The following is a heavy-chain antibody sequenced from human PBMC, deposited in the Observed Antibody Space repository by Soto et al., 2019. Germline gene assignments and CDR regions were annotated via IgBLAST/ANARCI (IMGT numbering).Heavy chain of an antibody. CDR1: GGTFSTYG. CDR2: TIPVFSTT. J-gene: IGHJ6*02. Sequence: QVQLVQAGAEVKKPGSSVKVSCKASGGTFSTYGISWVRQAPGQGFEWMGWTIPVFSTTDYAQKFRGRITITADASTSTAYMELSSLRSEDTAVYYCARDRPSGYPYMDDWGQGTTVTVSS. CDR3: ARDRPSGYPYMDD. V-gene: IGHV1-69*01. D-gene: IGHD3-3*01.